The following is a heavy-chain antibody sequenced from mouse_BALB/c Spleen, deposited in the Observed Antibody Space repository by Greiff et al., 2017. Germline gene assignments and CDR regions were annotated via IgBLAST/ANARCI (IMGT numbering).Heavy chain of an antibody. D-gene: IGHD2-1*01. CDR2: ISSGGST. Sequence: EVKLVESGGGLVKPGGSLKLSCAASGFTFSSYAMSWVRQTPEKRLEWVASISSGGSTYYPDSVKGRFTISRDNARNILYLQMSSLRSEDTAMYYCERGGKGNYGGFAYWGQGTLVTVSA. J-gene: IGHJ3*01. CDR1: GFTFSSYA. CDR3: ERGGKGNYGGFAY. V-gene: IGHV5-6-5*01.